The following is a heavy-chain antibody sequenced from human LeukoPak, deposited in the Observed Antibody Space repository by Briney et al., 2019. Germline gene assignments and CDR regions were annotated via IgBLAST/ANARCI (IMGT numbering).Heavy chain of an antibody. V-gene: IGHV1-69*05. CDR1: GGTFSSYA. Sequence: SVKVSCKASGGTFSSYAISWARQAPGQGLEWMGEIIPIFGTANYAQKFQGRVTITTDESTSTAYMELSSLRSEDTAVYYCARESRPTSFDWLLPNFDYWGQGTLVTVSS. CDR2: IIPIFGTA. J-gene: IGHJ4*02. CDR3: ARESRPTSFDWLLPNFDY. D-gene: IGHD3-9*01.